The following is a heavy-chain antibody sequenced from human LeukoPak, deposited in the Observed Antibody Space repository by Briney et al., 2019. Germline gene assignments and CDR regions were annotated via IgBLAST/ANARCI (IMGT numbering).Heavy chain of an antibody. CDR1: GGSISSYY. J-gene: IGHJ3*02. D-gene: IGHD3-22*01. CDR2: IYYSGST. V-gene: IGHV4-59*01. CDR3: ARETYYYDSSGFSRGHAFDI. Sequence: SETLSLTCTVSGGSISSYYWSWLRQPPGKGLEWIGYIYYSGSTNYNPSLKSRVTISVDTSKNQFSLQLSSVTAADTAVYYCARETYYYDSSGFSRGHAFDIWGQGTMVTVSS.